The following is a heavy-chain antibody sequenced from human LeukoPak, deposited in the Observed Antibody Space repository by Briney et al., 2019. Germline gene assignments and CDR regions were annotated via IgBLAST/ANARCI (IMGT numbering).Heavy chain of an antibody. J-gene: IGHJ6*03. CDR2: IKQDGSEK. CDR3: ARESGAPAQNYYYYMDV. Sequence: GGSLRLSCAASGFTFSSYWMSWVRQAAGKGLEWVANIKQDGSEKYYVDSVKGRFTISRDNAKNSLYLQMDSLRAEDTAVYYCARESGAPAQNYYYYMDVWGKGTTVTVSS. V-gene: IGHV3-7*01. D-gene: IGHD1-26*01. CDR1: GFTFSSYW.